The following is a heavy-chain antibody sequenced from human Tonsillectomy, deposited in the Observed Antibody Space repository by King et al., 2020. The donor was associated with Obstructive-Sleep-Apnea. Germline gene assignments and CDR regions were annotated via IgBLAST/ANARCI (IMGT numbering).Heavy chain of an antibody. V-gene: IGHV4-38-2*02. CDR2: IYHSGST. D-gene: IGHD1-26*01. CDR1: GYSISSGYY. J-gene: IGHJ5*02. Sequence: QMQLQESGPGLVKPSETLSLTCTVSGYSISSGYYWGWIRQPPGKGLEGIGSIYHSGSTYYNPSLKSRVTISVDTSKNQFSLKLSSVTAADTAVYYCARVGATTRIRFDPWGQGTLVTVSS. CDR3: ARVGATTRIRFDP.